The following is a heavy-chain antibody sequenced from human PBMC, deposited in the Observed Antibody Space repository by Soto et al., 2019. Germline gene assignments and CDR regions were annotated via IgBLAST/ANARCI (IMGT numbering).Heavy chain of an antibody. D-gene: IGHD4-17*01. J-gene: IGHJ4*02. CDR2: IYYSGST. V-gene: IGHV4-59*08. CDR3: ARRYGDCFDY. CDR1: GGSICSYY. Sequence: SETLSLSCTVCGGSICSYYWSWIRQPPGKGLEWIGYIYYSGSTNYNPSLKSRVTISVDTSKNQFSLKLSSVTAADTAVYYCARRYGDCFDYWGQGTLVTVSS.